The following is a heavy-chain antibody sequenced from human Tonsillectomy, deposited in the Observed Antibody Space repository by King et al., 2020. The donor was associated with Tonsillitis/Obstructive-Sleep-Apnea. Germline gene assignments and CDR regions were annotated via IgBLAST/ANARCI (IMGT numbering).Heavy chain of an antibody. CDR2: IGGDGGDT. CDR3: VKDSYSYNSLWDALDL. D-gene: IGHD3-16*02. V-gene: IGHV3-23*04. Sequence: VQLVESGGGLVQPGESLRLSCGASKFTFSNYAMSWVRQAPGKGLEWVSSIGGDGGDTQYADSVKGRFTISRDNSKNTRYLQKNSLRDEDTAVYFCVKDSYSYNSLWDALDLGGQGTWVTVSS. J-gene: IGHJ3*01. CDR1: KFTFSNYA.